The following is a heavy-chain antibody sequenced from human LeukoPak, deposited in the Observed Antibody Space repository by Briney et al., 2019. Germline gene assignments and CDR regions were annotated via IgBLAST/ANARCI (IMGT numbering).Heavy chain of an antibody. D-gene: IGHD1-26*01. CDR1: GFTFDDYA. V-gene: IGHV3-9*03. Sequence: PGGSLRFSCAASGFTFDDYAMHWVRQAPGKGLEWVSGISWNSGSIGYADSVKGRFTISRDNAKNSLYLQMNSLRAEDMALYYCAKVLSSSYDSAFDIWGQGTMVTVSS. J-gene: IGHJ3*02. CDR3: AKVLSSSYDSAFDI. CDR2: ISWNSGSI.